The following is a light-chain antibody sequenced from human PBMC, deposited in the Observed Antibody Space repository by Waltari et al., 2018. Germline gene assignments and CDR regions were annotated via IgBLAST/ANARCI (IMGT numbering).Light chain of an antibody. CDR2: GAS. J-gene: IGKJ5*01. CDR1: QSVSSN. Sequence: ETVMTQSPATLSVSPGERATLSCRASQSVSSNLAWYQQKPGQAPRLLIYGASTRATAIPARFSGSGSGTDFTLTISSLQSEDFAVYYCQQYTNWPPITFGQGTRLEIK. V-gene: IGKV3-15*01. CDR3: QQYTNWPPIT.